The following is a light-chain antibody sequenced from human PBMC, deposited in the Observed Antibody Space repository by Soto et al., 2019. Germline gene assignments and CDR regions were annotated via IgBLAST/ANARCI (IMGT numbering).Light chain of an antibody. Sequence: EIVLTQSPGTLSLSPGERATLSCRASQTVTSNYLAWYQRKPGQPPRLLIYGASSRATDIPGRFSGSGSGTDFTITITRLEPEDFAVYICHQYADSPSTFGQGTKVEIK. V-gene: IGKV3-20*01. CDR3: HQYADSPST. CDR1: QTVTSNY. J-gene: IGKJ1*01. CDR2: GAS.